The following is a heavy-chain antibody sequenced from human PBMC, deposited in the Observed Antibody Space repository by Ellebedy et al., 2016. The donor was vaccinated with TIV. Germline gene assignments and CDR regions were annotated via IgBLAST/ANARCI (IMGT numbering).Heavy chain of an antibody. CDR1: GSSISSGYY. CDR2: MYHNGST. CDR3: ARSGGWYTPYDY. Sequence: MPSETLSLTCSVSGSSISSGYYWGWIRPPPGRGLEWLGSMYHNGSTYSSPSLKSRVTMSVDTSKSQFSLRLNSVTAADTAVYYCARSGGWYTPYDYWGQGTLVTVSS. D-gene: IGHD6-19*01. V-gene: IGHV4-38-2*01. J-gene: IGHJ4*02.